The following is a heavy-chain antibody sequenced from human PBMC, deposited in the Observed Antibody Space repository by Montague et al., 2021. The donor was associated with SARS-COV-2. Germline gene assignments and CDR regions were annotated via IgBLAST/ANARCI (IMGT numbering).Heavy chain of an antibody. D-gene: IGHD2-8*02. Sequence: SETLSLTCTVSGGSISSYYWSWIRQPPGKGLEWIWYINYSGSTNTNPSLKSRVTISVDTSKNQFSLKLSSVTAADTAVYYCASDLVAGGMDVWGQGTTVTVSS. V-gene: IGHV4-59*01. CDR3: ASDLVAGGMDV. J-gene: IGHJ6*02. CDR2: INYSGST. CDR1: GGSISSYY.